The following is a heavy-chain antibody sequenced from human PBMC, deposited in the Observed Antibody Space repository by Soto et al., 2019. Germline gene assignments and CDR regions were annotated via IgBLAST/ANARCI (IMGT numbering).Heavy chain of an antibody. CDR3: ARLYYDYV. CDR1: GFDFSTYS. J-gene: IGHJ6*02. CDR2: VSMDSDTI. Sequence: GGSLRLSCTASGFDFSTYSMNWVRQAPGKGLEWIAYVSMDSDTIHYADSVKGRFTISRDDAENSQYFQMNSLRDADTATYYCARLYYDYVWGQGTTVTVSS. V-gene: IGHV3-48*02. D-gene: IGHD3-3*01.